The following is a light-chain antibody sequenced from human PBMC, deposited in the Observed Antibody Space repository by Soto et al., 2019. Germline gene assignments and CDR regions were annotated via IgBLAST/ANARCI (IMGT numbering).Light chain of an antibody. J-gene: IGLJ1*01. V-gene: IGLV2-14*03. CDR2: DVS. CDR1: ISDVGGYNY. Sequence: QSVLTQPASVSGSPGQSITVSCTGTISDVGGYNYVSWYQQHPGKAPKLIIYDVSVRPSGVSDRFSASKSGNTASLTISGLQAEDEADYYCSSYTVRGTIVFGGGTKVTVL. CDR3: SSYTVRGTIV.